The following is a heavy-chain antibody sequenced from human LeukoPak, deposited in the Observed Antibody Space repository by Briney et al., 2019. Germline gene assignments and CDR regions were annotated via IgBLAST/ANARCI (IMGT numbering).Heavy chain of an antibody. D-gene: IGHD6-13*01. CDR1: GYTFTSYD. Sequence: ASVKVSCKASGYTFTSYDINWVRQAPGQGLEWMGWMNPNSGNTGYAQKFQGRVTMTRNTSISTAYMELSSLRSEDTAVYYCARVGSSSWYYYYYGMDVWGQGTTVTVSS. V-gene: IGHV1-8*01. CDR2: MNPNSGNT. J-gene: IGHJ6*02. CDR3: ARVGSSSWYYYYYGMDV.